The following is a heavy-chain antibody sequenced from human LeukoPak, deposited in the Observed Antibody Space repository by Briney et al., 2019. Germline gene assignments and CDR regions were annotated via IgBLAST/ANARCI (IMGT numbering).Heavy chain of an antibody. V-gene: IGHV1-2*02. CDR2: INPNSGGT. CDR3: ARDLGPKYYDFWSGYLVY. D-gene: IGHD3-3*01. CDR1: GYTFTRYY. J-gene: IGHJ4*02. Sequence: GASVKVFCKASGYTFTRYYMHCVRQAPGQGLECMRWINPNSGGTNYAQKFQGRVTMTRDTSISTAYMELSRLRSDDTAVYYCARDLGPKYYDFWSGYLVYWGQGTLVTVSS.